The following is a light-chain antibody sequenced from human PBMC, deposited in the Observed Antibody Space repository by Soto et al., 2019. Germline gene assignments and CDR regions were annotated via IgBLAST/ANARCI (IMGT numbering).Light chain of an antibody. J-gene: IGKJ1*01. CDR2: RAS. V-gene: IGKV1-39*01. CDR3: QQSYGSPPWT. CDR1: QSISTY. Sequence: DIQMTQSPSSLSASVGDRVTISCRASQSISTYLNWYQQKPGTAPRLLIYRASSVKSGVPPRFSGSGSGRDFTLTISSLRPEDIATYFCQQSYGSPPWTFGQGTKVDNK.